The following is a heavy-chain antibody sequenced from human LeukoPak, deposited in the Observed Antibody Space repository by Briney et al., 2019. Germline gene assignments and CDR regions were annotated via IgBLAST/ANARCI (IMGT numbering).Heavy chain of an antibody. CDR1: GFTFSSYS. CDR2: ISSSSSYI. V-gene: IGHV3-21*01. CDR3: AREGDSSSFVGYNYYMDV. Sequence: PGGSLRLSCAASGFTFSSYSMNWVRQAPGKGLEWVSSISSSSSYIYYADSVKGRFTISRDNAKNSLYLQMNSLRAEDTAVYYCAREGDSSSFVGYNYYMDVWGKGTTVTVSS. J-gene: IGHJ6*03. D-gene: IGHD6-6*01.